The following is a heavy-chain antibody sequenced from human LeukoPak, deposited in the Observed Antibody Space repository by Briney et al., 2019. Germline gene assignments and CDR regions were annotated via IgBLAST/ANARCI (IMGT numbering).Heavy chain of an antibody. CDR1: GFTFRDYS. Sequence: PGGSLRLSCAASGFTFRDYSMNGVRQAPGRGLEWISYSRSDSGNTNYADSVKGRFTISGDKAKTSLYLQMNSLRVEDTAVYYCARDYKYAFDNWGQGTLVTVSS. CDR2: SRSDSGNT. V-gene: IGHV3-48*01. J-gene: IGHJ4*02. CDR3: ARDYKYAFDN. D-gene: IGHD5-24*01.